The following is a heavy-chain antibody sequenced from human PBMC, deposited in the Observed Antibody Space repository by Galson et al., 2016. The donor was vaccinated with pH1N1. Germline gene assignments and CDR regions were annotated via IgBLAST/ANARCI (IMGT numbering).Heavy chain of an antibody. V-gene: IGHV5-10-1*01. CDR2: IDPSDSYT. J-gene: IGHJ2*01. CDR1: GYSFTSYW. D-gene: IGHD2-2*01. Sequence: QSGAEVKKPGESLKISCEASGYSFTSYWIGWVRQMPGKGLEWMGRIDPSDSYTNYSPSFQGHVTMAADRSVSTAYMQWSSLEASDIAMYYCARLKLEHQVPSYWYCDLWGRGTLVTVSS. CDR3: ARLKLEHQVPSYWYCDL.